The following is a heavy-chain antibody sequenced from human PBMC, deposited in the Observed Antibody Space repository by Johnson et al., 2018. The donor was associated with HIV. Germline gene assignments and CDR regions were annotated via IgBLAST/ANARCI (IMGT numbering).Heavy chain of an antibody. Sequence: VQLVESGGGLVKPGGSLRLSCAASGFTFSNAWMSWVRQAPGKGLEWVGRITSKTDGGTTDYGAPGKGRVTISRDDSKNTRYLQMKSLKTEYTAMYYCTTDWPLRDLDWLFHDAFDIWGQGTMVAVAS. V-gene: IGHV3-15*01. CDR2: ITSKTDGGTT. D-gene: IGHD3-9*01. CDR1: GFTFSNAW. CDR3: TTDWPLRDLDWLFHDAFDI. J-gene: IGHJ3*02.